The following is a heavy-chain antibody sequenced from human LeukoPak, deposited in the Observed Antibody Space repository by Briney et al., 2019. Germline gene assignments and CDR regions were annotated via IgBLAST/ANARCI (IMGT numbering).Heavy chain of an antibody. CDR3: AKDTIRDGYNFYY. D-gene: IGHD5-24*01. J-gene: IGHJ4*02. V-gene: IGHV3-23*01. Sequence: PGGSLRLSCAASGFTFSSYAMTWVRQAPGKGLQWVSAISGSGSSTYYADSVKGRFTISRDNSKNTLYLQMNSLRAEDTAVYYCAKDTIRDGYNFYYWGQGTLVTVSS. CDR2: ISGSGSST. CDR1: GFTFSSYA.